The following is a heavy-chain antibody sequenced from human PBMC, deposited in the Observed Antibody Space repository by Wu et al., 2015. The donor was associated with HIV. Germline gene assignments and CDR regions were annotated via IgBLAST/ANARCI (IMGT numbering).Heavy chain of an antibody. J-gene: IGHJ4*02. D-gene: IGHD6-13*01. CDR1: GYSFTDYY. V-gene: IGHV1-2*02. CDR2: INPNSGGT. CDR3: ARDFYRSNVWVLYSFDS. Sequence: QVHLVQSGTEVKKPGASVRVSCKASGYSFTDYYLHWVRQAPGQGLEWMGWINPNSGGTTYGDKFQGRVTLTSDTSISTAYMELRSLTSDDTAFYYCARDFYRSNVWVLYSFDSWGQGTLVTVSS.